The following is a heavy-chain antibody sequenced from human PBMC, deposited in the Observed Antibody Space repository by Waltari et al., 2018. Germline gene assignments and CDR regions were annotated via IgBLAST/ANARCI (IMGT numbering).Heavy chain of an antibody. D-gene: IGHD2-8*01. Sequence: EVQLVESGGGLVQPGGSLRLSCAASGFTFSTYWMSWVRQAPGKGTEWVANIKQDGSEKSYVDSVKGRFSISRDNAKNSLFLQMNSLRAEDTAVYYCARTKRYFDLWGQGTLVTVSS. CDR1: GFTFSTYW. J-gene: IGHJ4*02. V-gene: IGHV3-7*01. CDR3: ARTKRYFDL. CDR2: IKQDGSEK.